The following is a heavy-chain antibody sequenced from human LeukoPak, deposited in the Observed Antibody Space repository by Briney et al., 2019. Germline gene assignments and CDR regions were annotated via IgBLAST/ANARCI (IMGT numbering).Heavy chain of an antibody. V-gene: IGHV1-2*02. CDR2: INPNSGGT. CDR3: ARDFLHVYYYDSSGYVRGAFDI. D-gene: IGHD3-22*01. Sequence: GASVKASCKASGYTFTGYYLHWVRQAPGQGLEWMGWINPNSGGTKSTQKFQGRVTMTRDTSISTAYMELSRLRSDDTAVYYCARDFLHVYYYDSSGYVRGAFDIWGQGTMVTVSS. CDR1: GYTFTGYY. J-gene: IGHJ3*02.